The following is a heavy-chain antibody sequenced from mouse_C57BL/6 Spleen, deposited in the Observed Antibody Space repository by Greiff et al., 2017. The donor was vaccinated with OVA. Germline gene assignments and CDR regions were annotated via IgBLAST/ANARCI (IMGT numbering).Heavy chain of an antibody. Sequence: QVQLQQPGAELVKPGASVKLSCKASGYTFTSYWMPWVKQRPGQGLEWIGMIHPNSGSTNYNEKFKSKATLTVDKSSSTAYMQLSSLTSEDSAVYYCARVTTVVAKAMDYWGQGTSVTVSS. J-gene: IGHJ4*01. D-gene: IGHD1-1*01. CDR2: IHPNSGST. CDR1: GYTFTSYW. CDR3: ARVTTVVAKAMDY. V-gene: IGHV1-64*01.